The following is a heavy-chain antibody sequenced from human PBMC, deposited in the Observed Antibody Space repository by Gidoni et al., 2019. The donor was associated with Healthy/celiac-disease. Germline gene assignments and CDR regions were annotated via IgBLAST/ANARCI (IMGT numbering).Heavy chain of an antibody. CDR2: IYSGGST. D-gene: IGHD4-17*01. CDR1: GFTVSSNY. J-gene: IGHJ4*02. CDR3: ARDRNDGDYESYFDY. Sequence: EVQLVESGGGLVQPGGSLRVSCAASGFTVSSNYMSWVRQAPGKGLEWVSVIYSGGSTYYADSVKGRFTISRHNSKNTLYLQMNSLRAEDTAVYYCARDRNDGDYESYFDYWGQGTLVTVSS. V-gene: IGHV3-53*04.